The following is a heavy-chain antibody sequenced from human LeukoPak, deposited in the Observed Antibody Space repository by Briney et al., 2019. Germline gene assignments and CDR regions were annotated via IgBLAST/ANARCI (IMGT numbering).Heavy chain of an antibody. CDR2: IDLEEGKK. V-gene: IGHV1-24*01. CDR3: ATQGGGRGMWYFDV. CDR1: GYALIAVA. Sequence: GASVKVSYKVSGYALIAVAMHWLRQAPGKGLEWMGGIDLEEGKKINAQKFQGRLSVTEDTSTDTAHMELSNLRSEDTAVYYCATQGGGRGMWYFDVWGRGTLVTVSS. J-gene: IGHJ2*01. D-gene: IGHD3-10*01.